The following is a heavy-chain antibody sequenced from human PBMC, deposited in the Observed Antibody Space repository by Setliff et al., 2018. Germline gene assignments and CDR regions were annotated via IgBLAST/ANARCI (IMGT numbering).Heavy chain of an antibody. Sequence: ASVKVSCKASGGTFSSYAISWVRQAPGQGLEWMGGIIPILGIANYAQKFQGRVTITADESTSTAYMELSSLRSEDTAVYYCARDGGFGESSRYFDYWGQGTLVTVSS. CDR1: GGTFSSYA. CDR3: ARDGGFGESSRYFDY. D-gene: IGHD3-10*01. V-gene: IGHV1-69*10. CDR2: IIPILGIA. J-gene: IGHJ4*02.